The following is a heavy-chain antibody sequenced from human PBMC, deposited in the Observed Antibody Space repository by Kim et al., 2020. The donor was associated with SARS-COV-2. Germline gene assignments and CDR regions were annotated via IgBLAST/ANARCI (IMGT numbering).Heavy chain of an antibody. CDR3: ARGGSILQPWVYGDMD. CDR2: ITYDGSNK. Sequence: GGSLRLSCAASGFTFSSYAMHWIRQAPGKGLEWVAVITYDGSNKYYADSVKGRFTISRDNAKNTLYLQMNSLRAEDTAVYYCARGGSILQPWVYGDMD. CDR1: GFTFSSYA. V-gene: IGHV3-30-3*01. D-gene: IGHD3-10*01. J-gene: IGHJ6*03.